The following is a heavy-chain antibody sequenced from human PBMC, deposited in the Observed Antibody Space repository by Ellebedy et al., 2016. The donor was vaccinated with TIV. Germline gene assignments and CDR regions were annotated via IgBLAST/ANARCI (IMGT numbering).Heavy chain of an antibody. J-gene: IGHJ4*02. V-gene: IGHV2-70*11. CDR1: GFSLSTSGMC. CDR2: IDWDDDK. CDR3: ARIYYGSGSYYGGGYFDY. Sequence: SGPTLVKPTQTLTLTCTFSGFSLSTSGMCVSWIRQPPGKDLEWLARIDWDDDKYYSTSLKTRLTISKDTSKNQVVLTMTNMDPVDTATYYCARIYYGSGSYYGGGYFDYWGQGTLVTVSS. D-gene: IGHD3-10*01.